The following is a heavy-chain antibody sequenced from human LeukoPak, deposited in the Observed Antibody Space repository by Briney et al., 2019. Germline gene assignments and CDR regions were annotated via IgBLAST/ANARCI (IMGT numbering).Heavy chain of an antibody. D-gene: IGHD3-10*01. CDR3: TRIRSGSHWDYFDY. J-gene: IGHJ4*02. CDR2: IDWDDDK. Sequence: SGPTLASPTQTLTLACTFSGFSLSTTGMCVSWVRQPPGKALEWLAGIDWDDDKYYSTSLKTRLTISKDPSKYQVVLTMSNTVPEDTAMYYCTRIRSGSHWDYFDYWGLGTLVTVSS. V-gene: IGHV2-70*11. CDR1: GFSLSTTGMC.